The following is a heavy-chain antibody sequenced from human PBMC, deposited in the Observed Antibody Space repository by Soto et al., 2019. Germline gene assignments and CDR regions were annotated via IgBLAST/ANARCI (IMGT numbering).Heavy chain of an antibody. V-gene: IGHV4-39*01. CDR2: IYYSGST. Sequence: PSETLSLTCTVSGGSISSSSYYWGWIRQPPGKGLEWIGSIYYSGSTYYNPSLKSRVTISVDTSKNQFSLKLSSVTAADTAVYYCARHAIVVVVAATEHWLDPWGQGTLVTVSS. D-gene: IGHD2-15*01. J-gene: IGHJ5*02. CDR3: ARHAIVVVVAATEHWLDP. CDR1: GGSISSSSYY.